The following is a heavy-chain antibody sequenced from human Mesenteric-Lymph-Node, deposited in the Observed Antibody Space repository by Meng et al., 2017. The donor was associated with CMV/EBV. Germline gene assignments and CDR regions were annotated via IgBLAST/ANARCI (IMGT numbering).Heavy chain of an antibody. J-gene: IGHJ6*02. Sequence: GESLKISCAASGFTFSDYAMSWVRQPPGKGLEWVSVIYIGGSTSYYADSVEGRFTISRDNSKDTLYLQMNSLRVEDTAVYYCAKGRRFYDFWTTYYFSTDYHYGLDVWGQGTTVTVSS. D-gene: IGHD3-3*01. CDR1: GFTFSDYA. CDR2: IYIGGSTS. V-gene: IGHV3-23*03. CDR3: AKGRRFYDFWTTYYFSTDYHYGLDV.